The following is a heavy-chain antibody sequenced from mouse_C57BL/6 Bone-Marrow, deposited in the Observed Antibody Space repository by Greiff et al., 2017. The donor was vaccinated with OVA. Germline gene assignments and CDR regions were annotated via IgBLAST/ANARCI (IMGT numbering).Heavy chain of an antibody. J-gene: IGHJ1*03. D-gene: IGHD1-1*01. CDR1: GFSLTSYG. CDR2: IWSGGST. Sequence: QVQLQQSGPGLVQPSQSLSITCTVSGFSLTSYGVPWVRQSPGKGLEWLGVIWSGGSTDYNAAFISRLSISKDNSKSQVFFKMNRLQADDTAIYYCARNESTTVVARNWYFDVWGTGTTVTVSS. V-gene: IGHV2-2*01. CDR3: ARNESTTVVARNWYFDV.